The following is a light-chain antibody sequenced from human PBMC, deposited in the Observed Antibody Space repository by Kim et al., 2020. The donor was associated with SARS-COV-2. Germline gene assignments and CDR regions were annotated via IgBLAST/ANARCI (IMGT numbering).Light chain of an antibody. CDR1: QSVGKS. CDR3: QQYSKWAYT. V-gene: IGKV3-15*01. CDR2: GAF. J-gene: IGKJ2*01. Sequence: DIVMTQSPATLSVSPGERATLSCRASQSVGKSLAWYQQIRGRAPRLLMYGAFTRATGVPARFSGSGSGTDFTLTISSLQSEDFAVYFCQQYSKWAYTFGKGTKLE.